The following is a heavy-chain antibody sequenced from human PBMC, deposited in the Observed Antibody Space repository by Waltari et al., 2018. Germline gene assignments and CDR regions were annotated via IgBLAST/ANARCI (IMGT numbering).Heavy chain of an antibody. Sequence: EVQLVESGGGLVQPGRSLRLSCAASGFTFDDYTMHWVRQGPGKGLEWGSRITGESSKLKYADSGRGRLTISRDNAKQSVDLNMNSLRPEDTAVYYCVKDSKEDAFDVWGQGTMVTVSS. J-gene: IGHJ3*01. V-gene: IGHV3-9*01. CDR1: GFTFDDYT. CDR2: ITGESSKL. CDR3: VKDSKEDAFDV.